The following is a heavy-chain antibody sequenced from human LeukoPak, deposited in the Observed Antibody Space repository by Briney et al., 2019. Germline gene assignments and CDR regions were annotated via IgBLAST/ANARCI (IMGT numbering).Heavy chain of an antibody. CDR3: VKASWVSTADAVL. Sequence: GGSLTLSCAASGFTFNSYAMSWVRQAPARGLEWVGSIRGGGETFYAESVKGRFTLSRDDPRNSVNLHLNNLRVEDTAVYYCVKASWVSTADAVLWGQGTVVTVS. CDR2: IRGGGET. J-gene: IGHJ4*02. D-gene: IGHD3-10*01. V-gene: IGHV3-23*01. CDR1: GFTFNSYA.